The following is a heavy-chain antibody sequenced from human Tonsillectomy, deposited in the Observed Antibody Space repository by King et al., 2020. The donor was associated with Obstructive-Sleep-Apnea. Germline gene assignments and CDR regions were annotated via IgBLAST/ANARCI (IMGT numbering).Heavy chain of an antibody. D-gene: IGHD3-9*01. J-gene: IGHJ4*02. CDR1: GYTFTSYA. Sequence: QLVQSGADVKKPGASVKVSYKASGYTFTSYAMHWLRQAPGQRFEWMGWINAGNGNTKYSQKFQGRVTITRDTSASTAYMELSSLRSEDTAVYYCARALLHYDILTGYYSEGGYFDYWGQGTLVTVSS. CDR2: INAGNGNT. CDR3: ARALLHYDILTGYYSEGGYFDY. V-gene: IGHV1-3*01.